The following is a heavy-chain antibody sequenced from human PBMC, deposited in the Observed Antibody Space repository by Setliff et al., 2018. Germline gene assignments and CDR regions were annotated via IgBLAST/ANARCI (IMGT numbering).Heavy chain of an antibody. J-gene: IGHJ6*02. V-gene: IGHV4-59*11. CDR1: GGSISSHY. CDR2: IYYSGST. Sequence: SETLSLTCTVSGGSISSHYWSWIRQPPGKGLEWIGHIYYSGSTNCNPSLKSRVTISVDTSKNQFSLRLSSVTAADTAVYYCAREGYYNFWSGFMDVWGQGTTVTVSS. CDR3: AREGYYNFWSGFMDV. D-gene: IGHD3-3*01.